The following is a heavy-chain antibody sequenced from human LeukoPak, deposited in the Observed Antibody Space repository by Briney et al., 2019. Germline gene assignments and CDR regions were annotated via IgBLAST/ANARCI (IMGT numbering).Heavy chain of an antibody. Sequence: ASVKVSCKASGYTFNNYYMYWVRQAPGQGLEWMGMINPSGGGTSYAQKFQGRVTMTRDTSTRTVYMGVSSLKPEDTAVYYYARQGAYSSAIGMGYWGQGTLVTVSS. CDR3: ARQGAYSSAIGMGY. V-gene: IGHV1-46*02. CDR1: GYTFNNYY. J-gene: IGHJ4*02. D-gene: IGHD6-19*01. CDR2: INPSGGGT.